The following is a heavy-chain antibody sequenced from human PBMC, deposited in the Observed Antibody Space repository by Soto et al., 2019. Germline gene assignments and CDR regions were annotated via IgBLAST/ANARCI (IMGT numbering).Heavy chain of an antibody. CDR1: GFTVSSNY. D-gene: IGHD1-7*01. J-gene: IGHJ6*02. CDR3: ASAGALTGTRGGMDV. Sequence: GGSLRLSCAASGFTVSSNYMSWVRQAPGKGLEWVSVIYSGGSTYYADSVKGRFTISRDNSKNTLYLQMNSLRAEDTAAYYCASAGALTGTRGGMDVWGQGTTVTVSS. V-gene: IGHV3-53*01. CDR2: IYSGGST.